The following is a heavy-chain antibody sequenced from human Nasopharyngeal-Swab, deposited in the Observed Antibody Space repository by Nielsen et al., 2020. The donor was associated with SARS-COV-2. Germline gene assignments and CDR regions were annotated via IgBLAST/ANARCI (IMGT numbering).Heavy chain of an antibody. Sequence: GESLKISWVASGFTFSSYEMNLVRQAPGKGLEWIAFISSRGNTIYYADSVKGRFTISRDNAKNSLFLQMNSLRAEETAIYYCVRCSYGHYDYWGQGALITVSS. D-gene: IGHD4-17*01. J-gene: IGHJ4*02. CDR2: ISSRGNTI. V-gene: IGHV3-48*03. CDR3: VRCSYGHYDY. CDR1: GFTFSSYE.